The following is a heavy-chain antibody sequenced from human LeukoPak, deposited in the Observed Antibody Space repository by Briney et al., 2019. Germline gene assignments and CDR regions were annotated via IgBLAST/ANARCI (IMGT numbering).Heavy chain of an antibody. CDR3: AKDGYSYVRDAFDI. D-gene: IGHD5-18*01. CDR1: GFTFSSYS. Sequence: GGSLRLSCAASGFTFSSYSMNWVRQAPGKGLEWVSSISSSSSYIYYADSVKGRFTISRDNAKNSLYLQMNSLRAEDTAVYYCAKDGYSYVRDAFDIWGQGTMVTVSS. CDR2: ISSSSSYI. V-gene: IGHV3-21*01. J-gene: IGHJ3*02.